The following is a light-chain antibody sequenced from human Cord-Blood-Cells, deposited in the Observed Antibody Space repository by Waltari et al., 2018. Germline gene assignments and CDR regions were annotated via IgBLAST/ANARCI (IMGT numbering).Light chain of an antibody. V-gene: IGKV1-39*01. CDR2: AAS. CDR1: QSISSY. J-gene: IGKJ2*01. CDR3: QQSYSTPYT. Sequence: DIKMSQSPSSLSASVGDRVTITCRASQSISSYLNWYQQKTGKAPKLLIYAASSLQSGFPLRFSGSGSVTDFTLNIISLQPEDFATYYCQQSYSTPYTFGQGTKLKIK.